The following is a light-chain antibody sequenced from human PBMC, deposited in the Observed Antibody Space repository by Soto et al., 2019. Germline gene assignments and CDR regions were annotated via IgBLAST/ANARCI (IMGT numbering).Light chain of an antibody. Sequence: DIQMTQSPSTLSASVGDTVTVTCRASQSVSGWLAWYQQKPGEAPKLLIYDASALARGVPSRFSGSGSGTKFTLTIASLQPDDLSTYYCQQYETFSGTFGPGTKVEI. J-gene: IGKJ1*01. CDR2: DAS. V-gene: IGKV1-5*01. CDR1: QSVSGW. CDR3: QQYETFSGT.